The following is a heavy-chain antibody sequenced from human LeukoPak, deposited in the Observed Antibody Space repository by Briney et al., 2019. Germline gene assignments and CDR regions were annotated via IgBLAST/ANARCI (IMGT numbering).Heavy chain of an antibody. J-gene: IGHJ4*02. D-gene: IGHD5-18*01. CDR3: ARVRSGYSHENYFDY. V-gene: IGHV3-48*03. CDR1: GFTFSNYE. Sequence: PGGSLRLSCAASGFTFSNYEMNWVRQAPGKGLEGVSYISGSGSTIYYADSVKGRFTISRDNATDSLYLQMNSLRAEDTAVYYCARVRSGYSHENYFDYWGQGTLVTVSS. CDR2: ISGSGSTI.